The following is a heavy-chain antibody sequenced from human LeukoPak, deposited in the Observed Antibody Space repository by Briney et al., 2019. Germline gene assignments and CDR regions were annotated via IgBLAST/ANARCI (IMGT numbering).Heavy chain of an antibody. Sequence: SETLSLTCTVSGGSISSSSYYWGWIRQPPGKGLEWIGSIYYSGSTYYNPSLKSRVTISVDTSKNQFSLKLSSVTAADTAVYYCARDRGMVGATTFGYWGQRTLVTVSS. CDR2: IYYSGST. CDR3: ARDRGMVGATTFGY. D-gene: IGHD1-26*01. CDR1: GGSISSSSYY. J-gene: IGHJ4*02. V-gene: IGHV4-39*07.